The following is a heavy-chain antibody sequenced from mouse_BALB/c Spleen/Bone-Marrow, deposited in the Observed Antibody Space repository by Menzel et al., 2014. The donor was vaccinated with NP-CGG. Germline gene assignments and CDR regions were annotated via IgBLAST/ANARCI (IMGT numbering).Heavy chain of an antibody. CDR1: GFTFSSFG. J-gene: IGHJ1*01. D-gene: IGHD4-1*01. Sequence: DVHLVESGGGLVQPGGSRKLSCAASGFTFSSFGMHWVRQAPEKGLEWVAYISSGSSTIYYADTVKGRFTISRDNPKNTLLLQMTSLRSEDTAMYYCARSWEYFDVWGAGTTVTVSS. V-gene: IGHV5-17*02. CDR3: ARSWEYFDV. CDR2: ISSGSSTI.